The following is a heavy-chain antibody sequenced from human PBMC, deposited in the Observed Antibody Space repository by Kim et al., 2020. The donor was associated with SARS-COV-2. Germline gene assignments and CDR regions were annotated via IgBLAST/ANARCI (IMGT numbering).Heavy chain of an antibody. V-gene: IGHV3-66*01. D-gene: IGHD3-10*01. CDR2: ISGGGTS. CDR1: GFTVSTNY. J-gene: IGHJ6*02. Sequence: GGSLRLSCAVSGFTVSTNYMSWARQAPGKGLEWVSLISGGGTSYYTDSVKGRFTISRDSSKNILYLQMNSLRAEDTAVYYCASRVRSGYYYGMDAWGQGT. CDR3: ASRVRSGYYYGMDA.